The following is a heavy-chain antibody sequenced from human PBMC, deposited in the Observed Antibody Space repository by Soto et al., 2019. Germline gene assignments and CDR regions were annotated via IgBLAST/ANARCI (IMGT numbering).Heavy chain of an antibody. CDR2: IYYSGST. J-gene: IGHJ3*02. D-gene: IGHD3-16*01. V-gene: IGHV4-59*01. CDR1: GGSISSYY. CDR3: ARDGGGAFAI. Sequence: SETLSLTCTVSGGSISSYYWSWIRQPPGKGLEWIGYIYYSGSTNYNPSLKSRVTISVDTSKNQFSLKLSSVTAADTAVYYCARDGGGAFAIWGQGTMVTVSS.